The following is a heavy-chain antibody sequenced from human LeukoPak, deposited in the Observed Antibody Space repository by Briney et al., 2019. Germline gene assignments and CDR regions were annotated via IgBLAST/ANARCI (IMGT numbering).Heavy chain of an antibody. CDR2: IIPIFGTA. J-gene: IGHJ5*02. Sequence: ASVKVSCKASGGTFSSYAISWVRQAPGQGLEWMGGIIPIFGTANYAQKFQGRVTTTTDESTSTAYMELSSLRSEDTAVYYCARYCSSTSCQFDPWGQGTLVTVSS. D-gene: IGHD2-2*01. V-gene: IGHV1-69*05. CDR3: ARYCSSTSCQFDP. CDR1: GGTFSSYA.